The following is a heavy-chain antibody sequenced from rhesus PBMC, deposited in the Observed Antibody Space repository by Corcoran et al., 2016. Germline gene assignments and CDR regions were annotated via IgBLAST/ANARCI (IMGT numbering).Heavy chain of an antibody. CDR3: ARELRAWNFDY. CDR1: GGSISDSYY. D-gene: IGHD3-3*01. V-gene: IGHV4-106*01. J-gene: IGHJ4*01. CDR2: IYGGGGST. Sequence: QVQLQESGPGLVKPSETRSLTCAVSGGSISDSYYWSWIRQPPGKGREWIGYIYGGGGSTPYHPSLKSRVTISTDTSKNRFSLKLSSVTAADTAVYYCARELRAWNFDYWGRGVLVTVSS.